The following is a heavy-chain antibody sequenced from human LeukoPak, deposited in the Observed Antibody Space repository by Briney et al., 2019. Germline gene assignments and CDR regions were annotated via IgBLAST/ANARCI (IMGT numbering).Heavy chain of an antibody. J-gene: IGHJ4*02. Sequence: SETLSLTCAVSGGSISSGGYSWSWIRQPPGKGLEWIGYIYYTGSTNYNPSLKSRVTISVDTSKNHFSLKLKSMTAADTAVYYCARDRLRWSLGGWAYWGQGALVTVSS. CDR3: ARDRLRWSLGGWAY. CDR1: GGSISSGGYS. D-gene: IGHD4-23*01. CDR2: IYYTGST. V-gene: IGHV4-61*08.